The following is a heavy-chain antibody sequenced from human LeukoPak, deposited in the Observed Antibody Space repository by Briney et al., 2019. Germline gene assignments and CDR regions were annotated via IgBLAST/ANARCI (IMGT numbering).Heavy chain of an antibody. D-gene: IGHD1-26*01. Sequence: ASVKVSCKASGYTFTSYYMHWVRQAPGQGLEWMGIINPSGGSTSYAQKFQGRVTMTRDTSTSTVYMELSSLRSEDTAVYYCARDGAIVGARRYYYYMDVWGKGTTVTVSS. CDR2: INPSGGST. CDR1: GYTFTSYY. J-gene: IGHJ6*03. V-gene: IGHV1-46*01. CDR3: ARDGAIVGARRYYYYMDV.